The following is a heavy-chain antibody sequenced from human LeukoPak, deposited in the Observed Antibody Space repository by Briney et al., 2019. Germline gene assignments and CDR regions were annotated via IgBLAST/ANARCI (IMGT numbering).Heavy chain of an antibody. CDR3: AKDPNRMVTPHPPFDY. D-gene: IGHD1-14*01. CDR1: GGSISSYY. Sequence: SETLSLTCTVSGGSISSYYWSWIRQPAGKGLEWIGRIYTSGSTNYNPSLKSRVTMSVDTSKNQFSLKLSSVTAADTAVYYCAKDPNRMVTPHPPFDYWGQGTLVTVSS. V-gene: IGHV4-4*07. J-gene: IGHJ4*02. CDR2: IYTSGST.